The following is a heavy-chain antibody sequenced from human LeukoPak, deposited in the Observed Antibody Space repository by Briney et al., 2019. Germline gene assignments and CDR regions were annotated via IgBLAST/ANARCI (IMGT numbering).Heavy chain of an antibody. J-gene: IGHJ6*02. CDR2: IWSDGSET. V-gene: IGHV3-33*08. D-gene: IGHD2-2*02. CDR1: GFTFSSYG. CDR3: ARRYCSSTGCYMGYDYYGMDV. Sequence: GGSLRLSCAASGFTFSSYGMQWVRQAPGKGLEWVALIWSDGSETYYADSVKGRFTISRDNSKNTLYLQMNGLRAEDTAVYYCARRYCSSTGCYMGYDYYGMDVWGQGTTVTVSS.